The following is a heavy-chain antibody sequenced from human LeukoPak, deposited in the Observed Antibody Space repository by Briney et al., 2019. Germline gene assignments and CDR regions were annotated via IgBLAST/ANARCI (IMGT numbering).Heavy chain of an antibody. V-gene: IGHV4-39*01. CDR2: IYYSGST. CDR3: ARGRKMYDFWSGYYSPVGPMGAFDI. D-gene: IGHD3-3*01. J-gene: IGHJ3*02. Sequence: SETLSLTCTVSGGSISSSSYYWGWIRQPPGKGLEWIGSIYYSGSTYYNPSLKSRVTISVDTSKNQFSLKLSSVTAADTAVYYCARGRKMYDFWSGYYSPVGPMGAFDIWGQGTMVTVSS. CDR1: GGSISSSSYY.